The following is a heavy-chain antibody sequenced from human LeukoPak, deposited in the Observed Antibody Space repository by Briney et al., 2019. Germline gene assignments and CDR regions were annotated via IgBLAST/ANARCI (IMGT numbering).Heavy chain of an antibody. CDR3: ARRRSYSSFDY. J-gene: IGHJ4*02. CDR2: MNPNSGNT. V-gene: IGHV1-8*03. CDR1: GYTFTSYD. Sequence: ASVKVSCKASGYTFTSYDINWVRQATGQGLEWMGWMNPNSGNTGYAQKFQGRVTITRNTSISTAYMELSSLRSENTAVYYCARRRSYSSFDYWGQGTLVTVSS. D-gene: IGHD1-26*01.